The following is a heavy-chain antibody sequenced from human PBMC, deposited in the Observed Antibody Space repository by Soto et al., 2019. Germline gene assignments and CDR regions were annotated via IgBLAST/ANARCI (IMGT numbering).Heavy chain of an antibody. CDR2: IDNAGSSA. CDR3: IRVRGSVSGMDV. CDR1: GFTFSIYW. Sequence: EVQLVESGGGLVQPGGSLRLSCAASGFTFSIYWMHWVRQAPGKGPVWVSRIDNAGSSARYADSVKGRFTISRDNAKNTVYLQMNSLRAEDTAVYYCIRVRGSVSGMDVWGQVTTVTVSS. J-gene: IGHJ6*02. D-gene: IGHD1-26*01. V-gene: IGHV3-74*01.